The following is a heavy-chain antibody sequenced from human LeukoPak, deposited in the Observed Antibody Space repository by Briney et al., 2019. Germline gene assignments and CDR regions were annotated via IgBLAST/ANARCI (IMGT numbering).Heavy chain of an antibody. J-gene: IGHJ6*03. Sequence: PSETLSLTCAVSGYSISSTYYWGWIRQPPGKGLEWIGSMYHNGNTYYSPSLRSRVAMSVDTSKNQFSLNLSSVTAADTAVYYWARAPANYYMDVWGKGTTVTVS. D-gene: IGHD2-8*01. CDR1: GYSISSTYY. CDR2: MYHNGNT. V-gene: IGHV4-38-2*01. CDR3: ARAPANYYMDV.